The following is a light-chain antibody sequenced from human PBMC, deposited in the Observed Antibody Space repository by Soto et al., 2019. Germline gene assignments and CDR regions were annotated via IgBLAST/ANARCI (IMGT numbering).Light chain of an antibody. CDR1: QSVSNW. Sequence: DIQMTQSPSALSVSVGDRVTITCRASQSVSNWLAGYRQKPWEAPKLLLYEGYTIESAVPSRFSGSGSGTEFTLTISSRQPDDSATFYCQQYDTYTRTFGQGTKVQVK. CDR2: EGY. V-gene: IGKV1-5*03. CDR3: QQYDTYTRT. J-gene: IGKJ1*01.